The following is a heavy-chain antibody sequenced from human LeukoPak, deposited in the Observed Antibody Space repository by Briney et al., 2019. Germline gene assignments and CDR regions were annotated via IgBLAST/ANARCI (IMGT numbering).Heavy chain of an antibody. Sequence: GASVKVSCKASGYTFSSYAVAWVRQAPGQGLEWMGWISGYNGNTKYLENDEQKFQGRVTMITDTSTRTAYLELGSLRSDDTAVYYCARVRVVPAALGANWFDPWGQGTLVTVSS. V-gene: IGHV1-18*04. CDR1: GYTFSSYA. CDR3: ARVRVVPAALGANWFDP. CDR2: ISGYNGNT. J-gene: IGHJ5*02. D-gene: IGHD2-2*01.